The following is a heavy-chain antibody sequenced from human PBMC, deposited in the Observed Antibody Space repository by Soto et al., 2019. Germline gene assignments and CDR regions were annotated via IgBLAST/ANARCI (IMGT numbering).Heavy chain of an antibody. J-gene: IGHJ4*02. CDR1: GYTFTSYY. CDR2: MNPNSGNT. D-gene: IGHD1-7*01. Sequence: ASVKVSCKASGYTFTSYYINWVRQATGQGLEWMGRMNPNSGNTGYAQKFQGRVTMTRNTSKSTAYMELSRLRSEDTAVYYCARCTLELADFDYWGQGTLVTVSS. CDR3: ARCTLELADFDY. V-gene: IGHV1-8*01.